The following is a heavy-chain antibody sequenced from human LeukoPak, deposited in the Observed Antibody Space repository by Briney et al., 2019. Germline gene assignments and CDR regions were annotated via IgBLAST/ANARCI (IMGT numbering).Heavy chain of an antibody. D-gene: IGHD1-26*01. V-gene: IGHV3-23*01. CDR3: AKDISGSYWAPDY. Sequence: GGSLRLSCAASGFTFSSYAMSWVRQAPGKGLEWVSAISGSGGSTYYADSAKGRFTISRDNSKNTLYLQMNSLRAEDTAVYYCAKDISGSYWAPDYWGQGTLVTVSS. J-gene: IGHJ4*02. CDR1: GFTFSSYA. CDR2: ISGSGGST.